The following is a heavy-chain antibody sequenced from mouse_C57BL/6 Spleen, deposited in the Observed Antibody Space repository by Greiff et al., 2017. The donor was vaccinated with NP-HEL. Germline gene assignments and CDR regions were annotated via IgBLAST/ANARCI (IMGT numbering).Heavy chain of an antibody. CDR1: GYTFTSYT. V-gene: IGHV1-4*01. D-gene: IGHD2-12*01. CDR2: INPSSGYT. J-gene: IGHJ1*03. CDR3: TRMLLWYFDV. Sequence: QVQLKQSGAELARPGASVKMSCKASGYTFTSYTMHWVKQRPGQGLEWIGYINPSSGYTTYNQKFKDKATLTADKSSSTAYMQRSILIYEDSAGDYCTRMLLWYFDVWGTGTTVTVSS.